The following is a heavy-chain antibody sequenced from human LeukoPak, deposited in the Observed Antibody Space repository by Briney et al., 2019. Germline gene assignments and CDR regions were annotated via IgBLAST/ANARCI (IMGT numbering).Heavy chain of an antibody. J-gene: IGHJ4*02. V-gene: IGHV1-3*01. Sequence: ASVKVSCKASGYTFTKYVVHWVRQAPGQRPEWMGWINAGNGDTKYSQNFQDRVTITRDTSANTAFMELSSLTSEDTALYYCARDDCGDTCYPGGYWGQGTLVTVSS. CDR3: ARDDCGDTCYPGGY. CDR2: INAGNGDT. D-gene: IGHD2-21*01. CDR1: GYTFTKYV.